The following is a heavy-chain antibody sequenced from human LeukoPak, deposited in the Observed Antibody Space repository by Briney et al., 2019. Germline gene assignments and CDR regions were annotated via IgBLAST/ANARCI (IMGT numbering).Heavy chain of an antibody. CDR3: ARQGVATAIDY. J-gene: IGHJ4*02. V-gene: IGHV4-4*07. CDR2: ISASGNT. D-gene: IGHD2-21*02. CDR1: GGSISSYY. Sequence: SETLSLTCTVSGGSISSYYWSWIRQPAGKGLEWIGRISASGNTNYNPSLKSRVTMSVDTSKNLCALKLSSVTAADTAVYYCARQGVATAIDYWGQGTLVTVSS.